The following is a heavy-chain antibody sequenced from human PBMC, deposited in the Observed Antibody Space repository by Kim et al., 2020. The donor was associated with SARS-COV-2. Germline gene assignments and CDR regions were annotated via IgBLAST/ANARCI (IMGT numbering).Heavy chain of an antibody. Sequence: GGSLRLSCAASGFTFSSYAMHWVRQAPGKGLEWVAVISYDGSNKYYADSVKGRFTISRDNSKNTLYLQMNSLRAEDTAVYYCARGYDFFTGYGPVAYWG. CDR1: GFTFSSYA. D-gene: IGHD3-9*01. J-gene: IGHJ4*01. CDR2: ISYDGSNK. CDR3: ARGYDFFTGYGPVAY. V-gene: IGHV3-30*04.